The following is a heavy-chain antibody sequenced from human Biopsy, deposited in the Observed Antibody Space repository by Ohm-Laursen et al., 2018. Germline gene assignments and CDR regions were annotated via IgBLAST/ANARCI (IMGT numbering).Heavy chain of an antibody. V-gene: IGHV3-21*01. CDR1: GFTFRGFS. Sequence: GSLRLSCTASGFTFRGFSMNWVRQAPGKGLEWVSSISASGNHIYYTDSVKGRFTVSRDNGKNSVYLQMNSLRVEDTAVYYCARDGEAKYCKHGVCPSDFWGQGTLVTVSS. J-gene: IGHJ4*02. CDR2: ISASGNHI. D-gene: IGHD2-8*01. CDR3: ARDGEAKYCKHGVCPSDF.